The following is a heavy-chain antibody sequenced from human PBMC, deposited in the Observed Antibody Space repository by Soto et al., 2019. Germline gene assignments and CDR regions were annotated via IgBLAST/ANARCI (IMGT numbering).Heavy chain of an antibody. D-gene: IGHD5-18*01. CDR3: ARDKSSYGFDY. J-gene: IGHJ4*02. V-gene: IGHV3-33*01. Sequence: GGSLRLSCAASGFTFSSYGMHWVRQAPGKGLEWVAVIWYDGSNKYYADSVKGRFTISRDNSKNTLYLQMNSLRAEDTAVYYCARDKSSYGFDYWGQGTLVTVSS. CDR1: GFTFSSYG. CDR2: IWYDGSNK.